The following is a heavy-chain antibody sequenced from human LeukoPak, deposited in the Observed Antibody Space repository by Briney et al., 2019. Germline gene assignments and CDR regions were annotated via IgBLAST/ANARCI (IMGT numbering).Heavy chain of an antibody. CDR3: ARLGRQLESDY. V-gene: IGHV4-4*09. CDR2: IYTSGST. D-gene: IGHD6-6*01. Sequence: PSETLSLTCTVSGGSISSYYWSWIRRPPGKGLEWIGYIYTSGSTNYNPSLKSRVTISVDTSKNQFSLKLSSVTAADTAVYYCARLGRQLESDYWGQGTLVTVSS. J-gene: IGHJ4*02. CDR1: GGSISSYY.